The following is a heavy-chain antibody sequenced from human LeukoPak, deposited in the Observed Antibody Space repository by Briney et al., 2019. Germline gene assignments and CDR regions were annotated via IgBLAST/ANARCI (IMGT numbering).Heavy chain of an antibody. J-gene: IGHJ4*02. Sequence: PSETLSLTCAVYGGSFSGYYWSWIRQPPGKGLEWIGGINHSGSTNYNPSLKSRVTISVDTSKNQFFLKLSSVTAADTAVYYCASLDNNSSGTIRDWDQGTLVTVSS. CDR2: INHSGST. V-gene: IGHV4-34*01. CDR1: GGSFSGYY. D-gene: IGHD3-22*01. CDR3: ASLDNNSSGTIRD.